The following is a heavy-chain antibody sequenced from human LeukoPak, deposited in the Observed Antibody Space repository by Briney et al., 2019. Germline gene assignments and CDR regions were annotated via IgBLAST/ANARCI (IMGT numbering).Heavy chain of an antibody. D-gene: IGHD3-3*01. Sequence: PGGSLRLSCAASGFTFSSYAMSWVRQAPGKGREWVSAISVSGGGTYYADSVKGRFTISRDNAKNSLYLQMNSLRAEDTAVYYCARDGYYDFWSGYYGADGLGETADYWGQGTLVTVSS. J-gene: IGHJ4*02. CDR2: ISVSGGGT. V-gene: IGHV3-23*01. CDR1: GFTFSSYA. CDR3: ARDGYYDFWSGYYGADGLGETADY.